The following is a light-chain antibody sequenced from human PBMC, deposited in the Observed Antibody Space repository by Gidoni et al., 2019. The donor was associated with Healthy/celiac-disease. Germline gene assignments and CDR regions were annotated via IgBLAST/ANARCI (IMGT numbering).Light chain of an antibody. CDR2: WAS. Sequence: DIVMTQSPDSLAGSLGERATINCKSSQSVLYSSNNKIYLAWYQQKPGQPPKLLIYWASTRESGVPDRFSGSGSGTDFTLTISSLQAEDVAVYYCQQYYSTPLTFGGGTKVEIK. CDR1: QSVLYSSNNKIY. CDR3: QQYYSTPLT. V-gene: IGKV4-1*01. J-gene: IGKJ4*01.